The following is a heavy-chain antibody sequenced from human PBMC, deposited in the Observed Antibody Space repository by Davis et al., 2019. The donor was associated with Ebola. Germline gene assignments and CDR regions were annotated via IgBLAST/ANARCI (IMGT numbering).Heavy chain of an antibody. CDR2: INHSGST. D-gene: IGHD5-24*01. Sequence: SETLSLTCAVYGGSFSGYYWSWIRQPPGKGLEWIGEINHSGSTNYNPSLKSRVTISVDTSKNQFSLKLSSVTAADTAVYYCSSARGDGYNEVDYWGQGTLVTVSS. CDR3: SSARGDGYNEVDY. CDR1: GGSFSGYY. J-gene: IGHJ4*02. V-gene: IGHV4-34*01.